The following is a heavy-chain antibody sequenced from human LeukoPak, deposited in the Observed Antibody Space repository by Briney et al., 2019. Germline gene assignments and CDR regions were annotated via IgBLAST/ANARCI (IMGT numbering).Heavy chain of an antibody. V-gene: IGHV4-61*02. CDR2: IYTSGST. CDR3: ARVADSWGFDY. Sequence: SETLSLTCTVSGGSISSGSYYWSWIRQPAGKGLEWIGRIYTSGSTNYNPSLKSRVTISVDTSKNQFSLKLSSVTAADTAVYYCARVADSWGFDYWGERTLVTVSS. CDR1: GGSISSGSYY. D-gene: IGHD3-16*01. J-gene: IGHJ4*02.